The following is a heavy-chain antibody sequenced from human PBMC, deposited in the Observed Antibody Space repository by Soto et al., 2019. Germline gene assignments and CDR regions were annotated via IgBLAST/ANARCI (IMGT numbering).Heavy chain of an antibody. CDR2: IYPADSEI. CDR3: ARLDSRAYYF. D-gene: IGHD3-22*01. CDR1: GNSFTSYW. V-gene: IGHV5-51*01. Sequence: GESLKISCKASGNSFTSYWIGWVRQMPGKGLEWMGIIYPADSEIRYSPSFQGQVTISADTSMNTAYLQWSSLKASDTAIFYCARLDSRAYYFWGQGTLVTVAS. J-gene: IGHJ4*02.